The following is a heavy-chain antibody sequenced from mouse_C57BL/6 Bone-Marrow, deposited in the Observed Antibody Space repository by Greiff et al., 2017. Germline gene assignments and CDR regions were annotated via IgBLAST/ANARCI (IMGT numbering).Heavy chain of an antibody. V-gene: IGHV1-63*01. CDR2: IYPGGGYT. J-gene: IGHJ2*01. CDR3: ARSKGFDY. Sequence: LVESGAELVRPGTSVTMSCKASGYTFTNYWIGWAKQRPGHGLEWIGDIYPGGGYTNYNEKFKGKATLTADKSSSTAYMQFSSLTSEDSAIYYCARSKGFDYWGQGTTLTVSS. CDR1: GYTFTNYW.